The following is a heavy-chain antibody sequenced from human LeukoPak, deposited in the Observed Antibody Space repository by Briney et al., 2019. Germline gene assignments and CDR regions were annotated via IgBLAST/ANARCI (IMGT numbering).Heavy chain of an antibody. CDR2: ISGSGGST. Sequence: GGSLRLSCAASGFTFSSYAMSWVRQAPGKGLEWVSAISGSGGSTYYADSVKGRFTISRDNSKNTLYLQMNSLRAEDTAVYYRAKPPFTYGSGRIPSGFDPWGQGTLVTVSS. CDR3: AKPPFTYGSGRIPSGFDP. J-gene: IGHJ5*02. CDR1: GFTFSSYA. V-gene: IGHV3-23*01. D-gene: IGHD3-10*01.